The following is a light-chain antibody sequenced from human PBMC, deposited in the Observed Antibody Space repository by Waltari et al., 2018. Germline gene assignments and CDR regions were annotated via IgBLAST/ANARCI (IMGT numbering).Light chain of an antibody. V-gene: IGLV1-51*01. CDR3: GTWDSSLSIVI. Sequence: QSVLTQPPSVSAAPGQKVTVPCPGRNSTLGELGLAWYQQPPGTAPKIVIDATTKRPSVIPARFSGSRSGTSATRDITGLQTGDEADYYCGTWDSSLSIVIVGGATKVTVL. CDR1: NSTLGELG. CDR2: ATT. J-gene: IGLJ2*01.